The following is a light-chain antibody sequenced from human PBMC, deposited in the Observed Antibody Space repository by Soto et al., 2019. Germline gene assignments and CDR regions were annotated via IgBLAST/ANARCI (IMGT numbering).Light chain of an antibody. CDR1: QSIASSY. V-gene: IGKV3-20*01. CDR3: QQSYRTPYS. CDR2: RTF. J-gene: IGKJ2*03. Sequence: EIVLTQSPGTLSLSPGERATLSCRASQSIASSYLAWYQQKPGQPPRLLLYRTFNRATGIPDRFSGSGSGTAFTLTISSLRPEDIATYDCQQSYRTPYSFGQGTNLEIK.